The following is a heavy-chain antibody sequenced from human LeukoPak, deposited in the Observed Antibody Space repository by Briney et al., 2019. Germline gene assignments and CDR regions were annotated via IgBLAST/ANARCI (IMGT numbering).Heavy chain of an antibody. V-gene: IGHV3-23*01. Sequence: GGSLRLSCAASGFIFYRHAMSWVRQAPGKGLEWVSAISGSGGSTYYADSVKGRFTISRDNSKNTLYLQMNSLRAEDTAVYYCAKASNYGSGSYYPRGVDYWGQGTLVTVSS. D-gene: IGHD3-10*01. J-gene: IGHJ4*02. CDR1: GFIFYRHA. CDR2: ISGSGGST. CDR3: AKASNYGSGSYYPRGVDY.